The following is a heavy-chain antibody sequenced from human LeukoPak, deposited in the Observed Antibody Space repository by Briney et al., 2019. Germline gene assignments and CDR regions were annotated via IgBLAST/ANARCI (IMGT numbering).Heavy chain of an antibody. D-gene: IGHD3-22*01. V-gene: IGHV1-2*06. Sequence: ASVKVSCAASGYTFTGYYMHWVRQAPGQGLEWMGRINPNSGGTNYAQKFQGRVTMTRDTSISTAYMELSRLRSDDTAVYYCARGLYYYDSSGYYSNDAFDIWGQGTMVTVSS. CDR3: ARGLYYYDSSGYYSNDAFDI. CDR2: INPNSGGT. J-gene: IGHJ3*02. CDR1: GYTFTGYY.